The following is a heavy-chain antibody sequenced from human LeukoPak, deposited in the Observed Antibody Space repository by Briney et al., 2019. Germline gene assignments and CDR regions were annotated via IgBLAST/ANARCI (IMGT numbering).Heavy chain of an antibody. J-gene: IGHJ5*02. V-gene: IGHV4-34*01. CDR3: ARGGQKGKPNWFDP. D-gene: IGHD1-14*01. Sequence: SETLSLTCAVYGGSFSGYYWIWIRQPPGKGLEWIGKINHSGSTNYNPSLKSRVTISVDTSKNQFSLKLSSVTAADTAVYYCARGGQKGKPNWFDPWGQGTLVTVSS. CDR1: GGSFSGYY. CDR2: INHSGST.